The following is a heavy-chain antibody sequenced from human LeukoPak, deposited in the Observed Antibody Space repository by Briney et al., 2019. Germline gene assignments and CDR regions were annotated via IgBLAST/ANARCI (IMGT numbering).Heavy chain of an antibody. CDR1: GFVLGFYS. J-gene: IGHJ4*02. V-gene: IGHV3-48*04. Sequence: GGSLRLSCVGSGFVLGFYSMNWVRQAPGKGLEWVSYIRCSSCTIYYADSVKGRFTISRDNAKNSLYLQMNSPRAEETAPYYCARAYRVAATRDYYFDSSGQGTLVTVSP. D-gene: IGHD1-26*01. CDR3: ARAYRVAATRDYYFDS. CDR2: IRCSSCTI.